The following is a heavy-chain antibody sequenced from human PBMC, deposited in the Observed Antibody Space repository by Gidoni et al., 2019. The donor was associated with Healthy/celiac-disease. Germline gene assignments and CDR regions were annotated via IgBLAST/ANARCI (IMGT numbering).Heavy chain of an antibody. CDR2: MNPNSGNT. J-gene: IGHJ4*02. CDR3: ARGHDFWSGYYGSLPPDY. Sequence: QVQLVQSGAEVKKPGASVKVSCKASGYTFTSYDIHWVRQATGQGLEWMGWMNPNSGNTGYAQKFQGRVTMTRNTSISTAYMELSSLRSEDTAVYYCARGHDFWSGYYGSLPPDYWGQGTLVTVSS. CDR1: GYTFTSYD. D-gene: IGHD3-3*01. V-gene: IGHV1-8*01.